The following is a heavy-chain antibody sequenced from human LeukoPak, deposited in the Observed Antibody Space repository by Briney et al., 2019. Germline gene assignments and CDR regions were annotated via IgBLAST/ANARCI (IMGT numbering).Heavy chain of an antibody. CDR1: GFTFSSYA. Sequence: GGSLRLSCAASGFTFSSYAMHWVRQAPGKGLEWVAVISYDGSNKYYADSVKGRFTISRDNSKNTLCLQMNSLRAEGTAVYYCARGPTETPLEYWGQGTLVTVSS. V-gene: IGHV3-30-3*01. CDR3: ARGPTETPLEY. CDR2: ISYDGSNK. J-gene: IGHJ4*02. D-gene: IGHD4-17*01.